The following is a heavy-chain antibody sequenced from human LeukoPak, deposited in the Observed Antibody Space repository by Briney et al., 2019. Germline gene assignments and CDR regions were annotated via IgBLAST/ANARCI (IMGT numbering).Heavy chain of an antibody. CDR1: GFTFSSYS. J-gene: IGHJ6*03. V-gene: IGHV3-21*01. D-gene: IGHD4-17*01. Sequence: GGSLRLSCAASGFTFSSYSMNWVRQAPGKGLEWVSSISSSSSYIYYADSVKGRFTISRDNAKNSLYLQMNSLRAEDTAVYYRARSRDYGDSYYYYYMDVWGKGTTVTVSS. CDR2: ISSSSSYI. CDR3: ARSRDYGDSYYYYYMDV.